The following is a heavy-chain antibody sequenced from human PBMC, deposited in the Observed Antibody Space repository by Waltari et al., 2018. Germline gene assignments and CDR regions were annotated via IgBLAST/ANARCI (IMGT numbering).Heavy chain of an antibody. J-gene: IGHJ5*02. Sequence: QLVQSGAEVIKAGECLTISCKGSGYNFTTYWVAWVRQMPGKGLEWMGIIYPSDSDTRYSPSFQGQVTISADKSINTVYLQWSSLEASDTATYYCARGSRDDWFDPWGQGTLVTVSS. V-gene: IGHV5-51*03. D-gene: IGHD3-10*01. CDR1: GYNFTTYW. CDR2: IYPSDSDT. CDR3: ARGSRDDWFDP.